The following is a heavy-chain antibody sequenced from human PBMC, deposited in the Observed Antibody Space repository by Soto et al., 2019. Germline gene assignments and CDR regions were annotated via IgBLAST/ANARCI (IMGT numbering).Heavy chain of an antibody. J-gene: IGHJ5*02. Sequence: SGGSLRLSCAASGFTFSDYYMSWVRQAPGEGLEWVSYISRSSTSIYYTDSVKGRFTISRDDAKKSLYLQMNSLRAEDTAVYYCVAARTPNNADNWFDPWGQGTLVTVSS. D-gene: IGHD6-6*01. V-gene: IGHV3-11*04. CDR3: VAARTPNNADNWFDP. CDR2: ISRSSTSI. CDR1: GFTFSDYY.